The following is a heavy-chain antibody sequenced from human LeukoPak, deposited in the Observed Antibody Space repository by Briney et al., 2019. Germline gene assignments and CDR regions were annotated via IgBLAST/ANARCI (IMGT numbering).Heavy chain of an antibody. D-gene: IGHD3-10*01. J-gene: IGHJ4*02. V-gene: IGHV3-7*01. CDR3: ARDSYGSGSYYSDY. CDR1: GFTFSSYS. CDR2: IKQDGSEK. Sequence: GGSLRLSCAASGFTFSSYSMNWVRQAPGKGLEWVANIKQDGSEKYYVDSVKGRFTISRDNAKNSLYLQMNSLRAEDTAVYYCARDSYGSGSYYSDYWGQGTLVTVSS.